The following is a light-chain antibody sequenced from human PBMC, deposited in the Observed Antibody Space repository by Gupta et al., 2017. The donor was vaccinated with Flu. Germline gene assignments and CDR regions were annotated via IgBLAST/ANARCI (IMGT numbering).Light chain of an antibody. CDR1: DSVTSSY. V-gene: IGKV3-20*01. CDR3: QRYGNSPPYS. CDR2: GAS. J-gene: IGKJ2*03. Sequence: IVSTHSPATLSLSPGERATLSCTASDSVTSSYLAWYQQKPGQAPRLLIYGASTRATGIPDRFSGSGSGTEFTLTISRLEPEDFAVYYCQRYGNSPPYSFGQGTRLEIK.